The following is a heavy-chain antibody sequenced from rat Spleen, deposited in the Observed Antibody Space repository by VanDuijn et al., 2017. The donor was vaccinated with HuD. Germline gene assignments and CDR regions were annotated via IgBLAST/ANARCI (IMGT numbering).Heavy chain of an antibody. Sequence: EVQLVESGGGLVQPGRSLKLSCVASGFTFNNYWMSWIRQAPGKGLEWVASITNTGGSIYYPDSVKGRFTISRDNAQNTLYLQMNSLRSEDTATYYCTRDDYYSGSYYFDYWGQGVMVTVSS. CDR3: TRDDYYSGSYYFDY. CDR1: GFTFNNYW. V-gene: IGHV5-31*01. J-gene: IGHJ2*01. CDR2: ITNTGGSI. D-gene: IGHD1-1*01.